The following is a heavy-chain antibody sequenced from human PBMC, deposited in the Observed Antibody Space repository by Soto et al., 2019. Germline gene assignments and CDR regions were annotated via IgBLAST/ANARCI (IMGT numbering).Heavy chain of an antibody. Sequence: QVQLQESGPGLVKPSQTLSLTCTVSGDSISSAGHYWSWIRQHPGKGREWIGYIYYSGTTYNNPSHRSRIIISVDTSKNQFSLKLSSVTAADTAMYYCARYTEAYFDYWGQGILVTVSS. CDR1: GDSISSAGHY. CDR3: ARYTEAYFDY. CDR2: IYYSGTT. V-gene: IGHV4-31*03. J-gene: IGHJ4*02. D-gene: IGHD2-2*02.